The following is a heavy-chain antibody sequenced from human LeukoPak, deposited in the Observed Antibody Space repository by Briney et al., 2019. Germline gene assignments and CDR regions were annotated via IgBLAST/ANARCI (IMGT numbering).Heavy chain of an antibody. J-gene: IGHJ6*02. CDR2: IKEDGSWK. V-gene: IGHV3-7*01. CDR1: GFTFSSSW. CDR3: ARSGSGSLPYYYYGMDV. Sequence: GGSLRLSCAASGFTFSSSWMGWARQAPGKGLEWVANIKEDGSWKHYAVSVQGRFTISRDNAKNSLYLQMNSLRAEDTAVYYCARSGSGSLPYYYYGMDVWGQGTTVTVSS. D-gene: IGHD3-10*01.